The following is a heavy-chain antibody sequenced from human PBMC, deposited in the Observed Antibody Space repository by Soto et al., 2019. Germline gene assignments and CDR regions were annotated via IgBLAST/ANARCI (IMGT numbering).Heavy chain of an antibody. CDR3: ARDLWGYCGTACYPLDV. V-gene: IGHV4-59*01. CDR1: GGSISGYY. J-gene: IGHJ6*02. Sequence: QVQLQESGPGLVKPSETLSLTCTVSGGSISGYYWSWIRQPQGRGLGWIGYMYNTGTTGYNPSFKSRVTISVDTSKSQLSLRLNSVTAADTAVYYCARDLWGYCGTACYPLDVWGQGTTVTVSS. CDR2: MYNTGTT. D-gene: IGHD2-21*02.